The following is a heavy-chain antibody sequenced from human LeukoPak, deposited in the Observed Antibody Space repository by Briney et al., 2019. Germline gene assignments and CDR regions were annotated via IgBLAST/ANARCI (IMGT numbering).Heavy chain of an antibody. CDR2: IYSDNT. CDR1: GFTVSSNS. Sequence: GGSLRLSCTVSGFTVSSNSMSWVRQAPGKGLEWVSFIYSDNTHYSDSVKGRFTISRDNSKNTLYLQMNSLRSEDTAVYYCAAEMATPFLAFDIWGQGTMVTVSS. D-gene: IGHD5-24*01. J-gene: IGHJ3*02. CDR3: AAEMATPFLAFDI. V-gene: IGHV3-53*01.